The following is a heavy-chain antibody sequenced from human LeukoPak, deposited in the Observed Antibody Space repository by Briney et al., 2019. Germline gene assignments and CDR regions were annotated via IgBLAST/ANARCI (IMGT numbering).Heavy chain of an antibody. CDR1: GGSFSGYY. D-gene: IGHD3-10*01. CDR3: ARGGTSYYYGSGSYYNGYHY. V-gene: IGHV4-34*01. J-gene: IGHJ4*02. Sequence: SETLSLTCAVYGGSFSGYYWSWIRQPPGKGLEWMGEINHSGSTNYNPSLKSRVTISVDTSKNQFSLKLSSVTAADTAVYYCARGGTSYYYGSGSYYNGYHYWGQGTLVTVSS. CDR2: INHSGST.